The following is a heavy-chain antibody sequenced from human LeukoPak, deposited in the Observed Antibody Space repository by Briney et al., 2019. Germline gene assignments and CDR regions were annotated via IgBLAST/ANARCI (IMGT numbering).Heavy chain of an antibody. J-gene: IGHJ4*02. D-gene: IGHD5-12*01. CDR3: ARGWLQFGTFDY. CDR1: GGSISNYY. Sequence: SETLSLTCTVSGGSISNYYWSWIRQPAGKGLEWIGRTYTSGSINYNPSLKSRVSMSVDTSKNQLSLKLSSVTAADTAVYYCARGWLQFGTFDYWGQGTLVTVSS. V-gene: IGHV4-4*07. CDR2: TYTSGSI.